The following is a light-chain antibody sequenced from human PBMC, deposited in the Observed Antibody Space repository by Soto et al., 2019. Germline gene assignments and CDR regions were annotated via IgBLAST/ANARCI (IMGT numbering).Light chain of an antibody. CDR3: SSYTSGSTLVV. J-gene: IGLJ2*01. CDR1: SSDVGAYNY. CDR2: EVT. Sequence: QSVLTQPASVSGSPGQSITISCTGSSSDVGAYNYVSWYQQHPGKATRLMIYEVTNRPSGVSNRFSGSKSGNTASLTISGLRAEDEADYYCSSYTSGSTLVVFGGGTKLTVL. V-gene: IGLV2-14*01.